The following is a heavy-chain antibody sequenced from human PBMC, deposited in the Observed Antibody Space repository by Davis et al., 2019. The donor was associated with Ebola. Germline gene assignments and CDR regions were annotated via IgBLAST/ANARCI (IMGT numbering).Heavy chain of an antibody. CDR1: GFTFSDHY. Sequence: PGGSLRLSCAASGFTFSDHYVSWIRQAPGKGLEWVSAISGSGGSTYYADSVKGRFTISRDNARNSLFLQMSSLRVEDTAVYYCARKGLPDYWGQGTLVAVSS. J-gene: IGHJ4*02. CDR3: ARKGLPDY. CDR2: ISGSGGST. V-gene: IGHV3-11*04. D-gene: IGHD5-18*01.